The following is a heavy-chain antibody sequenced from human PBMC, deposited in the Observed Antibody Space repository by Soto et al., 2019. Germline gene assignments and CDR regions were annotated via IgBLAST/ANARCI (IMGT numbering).Heavy chain of an antibody. CDR3: ARGEQYSGRSFDY. D-gene: IGHD1-26*01. CDR2: TYYRSKWYY. Sequence: SQTLSLTCVITGDSVSSNSAGWSWVRHSPSRGLELLGRTYYRSKWYYEYAVSVRGRITINPDTSKNQYCLQLNSVTPEDTAVYFCARGEQYSGRSFDYWGPGTLVTVSS. CDR1: GDSVSSNSAG. V-gene: IGHV6-1*01. J-gene: IGHJ4*03.